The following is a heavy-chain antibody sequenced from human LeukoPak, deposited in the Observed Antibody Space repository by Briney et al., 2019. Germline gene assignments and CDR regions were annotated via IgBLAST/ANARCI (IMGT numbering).Heavy chain of an antibody. V-gene: IGHV1-2*02. D-gene: IGHD6-19*01. Sequence: ASVKVSCKASGYTFTGYYMHWVRQAPGQGLEWMGWIDPNSGGTNYAQKFQGRVTMTRDTSISTAYMELSRLRSDDTAVYYCARGGSGWYLGWYDYWGQGTLVTVSS. CDR2: IDPNSGGT. CDR1: GYTFTGYY. CDR3: ARGGSGWYLGWYDY. J-gene: IGHJ4*02.